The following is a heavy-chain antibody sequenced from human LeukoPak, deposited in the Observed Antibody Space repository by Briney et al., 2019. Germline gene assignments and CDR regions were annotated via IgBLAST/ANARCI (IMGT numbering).Heavy chain of an antibody. D-gene: IGHD6-19*01. V-gene: IGHV3-7*01. CDR1: GFFFNSYW. CDR3: ERISVAGTPLDAFDI. J-gene: IGHJ3*02. CDR2: IKEDGSDK. Sequence: GGSLRLSCATSGFFFNSYWMSWVRQAPGKGLEWVANIKEDGSDKNYADSVKGRFTISRDNAKNSLYLQMSRLRADDTAVYYCERISVAGTPLDAFDIWGQGTIVTVSS.